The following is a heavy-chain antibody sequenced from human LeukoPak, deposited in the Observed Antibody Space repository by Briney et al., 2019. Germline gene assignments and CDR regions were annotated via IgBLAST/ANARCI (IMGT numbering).Heavy chain of an antibody. D-gene: IGHD4-17*01. CDR2: IYYSGST. CDR3: ASFYGDYGDLHHD. J-gene: IGHJ4*02. V-gene: IGHV4-59*01. CDR1: GGSISSYY. Sequence: SETLSLTCTVSGGSISSYYWSWIRQPPGKGLEWIGYIYYSGSTNYNPSLKSRVTISVDTSKNQFSLKLSSVTAADTAVYYCASFYGDYGDLHHDWGQGTLVTVSS.